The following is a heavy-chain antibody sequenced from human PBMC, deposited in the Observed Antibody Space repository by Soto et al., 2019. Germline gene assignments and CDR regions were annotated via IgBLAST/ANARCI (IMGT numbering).Heavy chain of an antibody. V-gene: IGHV3-21*04. CDR3: APGVDFWSGYYPYNWFDP. CDR2: ISSSSSYI. CDR1: GFTFSSYS. J-gene: IGHJ5*02. Sequence: GGSLRLSCAASGFTFSSYSMNWVRQSTGKGLEWVSSISSSSSYIYYADSVKGRFTISRDNAKNSLYLQMNSLRAEDTAVYYCAPGVDFWSGYYPYNWFDPWGQGTLVTVSS. D-gene: IGHD3-3*01.